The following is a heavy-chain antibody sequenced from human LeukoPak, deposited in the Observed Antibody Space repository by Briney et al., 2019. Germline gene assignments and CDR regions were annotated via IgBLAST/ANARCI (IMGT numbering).Heavy chain of an antibody. J-gene: IGHJ5*02. V-gene: IGHV3-43*01. CDR2: ISWDGGST. CDR1: GFIFNTYS. CDR3: AKDMEYYDSSGYPDR. D-gene: IGHD3-22*01. Sequence: GGSLRLSCAASGFIFNTYSMNWVRQAPGKGLEWVSLISWDGGSTYYADSVKGRFTISRDNSKNSLYLQMNSLRTEDTALYYCAKDMEYYDSSGYPDRWGQGTLVTVSS.